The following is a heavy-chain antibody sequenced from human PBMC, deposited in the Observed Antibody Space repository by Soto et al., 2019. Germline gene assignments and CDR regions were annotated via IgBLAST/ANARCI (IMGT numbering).Heavy chain of an antibody. J-gene: IGHJ4*02. V-gene: IGHV4-34*01. D-gene: IGHD6-19*01. Sequence: PSETLSLTCAVYGGSFIGYYWSWIRQPPGKGLEWIGEINHSGSTNYNPSLKSRVTISVDTSKNQFSLKLSSVTAADTAVYYCARGSDSSGFNYFDYWGQGTLVTVSS. CDR2: INHSGST. CDR1: GGSFIGYY. CDR3: ARGSDSSGFNYFDY.